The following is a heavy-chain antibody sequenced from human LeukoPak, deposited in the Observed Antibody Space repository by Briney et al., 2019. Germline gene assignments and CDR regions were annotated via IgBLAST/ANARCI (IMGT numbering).Heavy chain of an antibody. Sequence: SETLSLTCTVSGGSISNYYWSWIRQPPGKGLEWIGFIHSNGGANYNASLNSRATISRDTSRSQVSLKLTSVTAADTAVYYCARSSQSSSTSFDYWGQGALVTVSS. CDR2: IHSNGGA. J-gene: IGHJ4*02. CDR3: ARSSQSSSTSFDY. V-gene: IGHV4-59*01. CDR1: GGSISNYY. D-gene: IGHD6-6*01.